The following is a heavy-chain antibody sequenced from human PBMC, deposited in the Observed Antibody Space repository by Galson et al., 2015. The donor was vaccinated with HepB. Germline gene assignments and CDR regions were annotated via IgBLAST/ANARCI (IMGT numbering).Heavy chain of an antibody. J-gene: IGHJ5*02. CDR3: ARTSRYDFWSAYTANWWFDP. Sequence: SVKVSCKASGYTFTSYAINWVRQAPGQGLEWMGWINTNTGNPTYAQGFTGRFVFSLDTSVSTASLQISSLKAEDTAVYYCARTSRYDFWSAYTANWWFDPWGQGTLVTVSS. V-gene: IGHV7-4-1*02. CDR2: INTNTGNP. CDR1: GYTFTSYA. D-gene: IGHD3-3*01.